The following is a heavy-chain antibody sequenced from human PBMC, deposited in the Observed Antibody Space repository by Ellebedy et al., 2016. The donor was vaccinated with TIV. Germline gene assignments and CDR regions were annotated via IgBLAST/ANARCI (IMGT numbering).Heavy chain of an antibody. Sequence: SETLSLTCTVSGGSISSGDYYWSWIRQPPGKGLEWIGYIYYSGSTYYNPSLKSRITISVDTSKNQFSLKLSSVTAADTAVYYCARARYYYDSSGYRYWYFDLWGRGTLVTVSS. CDR1: GGSISSGDYY. CDR2: IYYSGST. V-gene: IGHV4-30-4*02. D-gene: IGHD3-22*01. J-gene: IGHJ2*01. CDR3: ARARYYYDSSGYRYWYFDL.